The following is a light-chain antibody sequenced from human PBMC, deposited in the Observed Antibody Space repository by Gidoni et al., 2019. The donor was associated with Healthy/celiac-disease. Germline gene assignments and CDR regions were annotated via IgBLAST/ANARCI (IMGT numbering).Light chain of an antibody. CDR1: QSLLHRNGYNY. V-gene: IGKV2-28*01. Sequence: DIVMTPSPLCMPVTPGEPASISCRSSQSLLHRNGYNYLDWYPQKPGQSPQLLIYLGSNRASGVPDRFSGSGSGTDFTLKISRVEAEDVGVYYCMQALQTPITFGQGTRLEIK. CDR3: MQALQTPIT. J-gene: IGKJ5*01. CDR2: LGS.